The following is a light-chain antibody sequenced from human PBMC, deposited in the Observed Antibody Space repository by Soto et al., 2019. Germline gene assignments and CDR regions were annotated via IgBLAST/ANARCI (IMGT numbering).Light chain of an antibody. CDR1: SSDVGGYNY. J-gene: IGLJ7*01. V-gene: IGLV2-14*01. Sequence: QSALTQPASVSGSPGQSITISCTGTSSDVGGYNYVSWYQQHPGKPPKLMIYEVSNRPSGVSNRFSGSKSGNTASLIISGLQAEDEADYYCSSYTSSSVLFGGGTQLTVL. CDR2: EVS. CDR3: SSYTSSSVL.